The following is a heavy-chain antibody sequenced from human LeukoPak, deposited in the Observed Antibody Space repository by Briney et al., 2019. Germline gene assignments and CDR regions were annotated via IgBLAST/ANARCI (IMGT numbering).Heavy chain of an antibody. V-gene: IGHV4-59*01. CDR2: IYYSGST. D-gene: IGHD3-22*01. J-gene: IGHJ4*02. Sequence: PSETLSLTCTVSGGSISIYYWSWIRQPPGKGLEWIGYIYYSGSTNYNPSLKSRVTISVDTSKNQFSLKLSSVTAADTAVYYCASAGTLYYYDSSGYYSLDYWGQGTLVTVSS. CDR1: GGSISIYY. CDR3: ASAGTLYYYDSSGYYSLDY.